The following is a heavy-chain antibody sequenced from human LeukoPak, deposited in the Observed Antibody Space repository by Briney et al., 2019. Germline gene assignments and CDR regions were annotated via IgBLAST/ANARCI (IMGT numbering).Heavy chain of an antibody. CDR1: GFTFSSHW. Sequence: PGGSLRLSCAASGFTFSSHWMNWVRQAPGKGLEWVANIKEDGSEKYYVDSVKGRFTISRDDAKNSLYLQINSLRAEDTALYYCARADKDGYGFFGFDYWGQGTLVTVSS. V-gene: IGHV3-7*05. CDR3: ARADKDGYGFFGFDY. D-gene: IGHD5-18*01. J-gene: IGHJ4*02. CDR2: IKEDGSEK.